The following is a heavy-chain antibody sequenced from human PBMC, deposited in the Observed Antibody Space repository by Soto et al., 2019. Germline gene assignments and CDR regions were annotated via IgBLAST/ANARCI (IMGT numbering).Heavy chain of an antibody. CDR2: ISGGGDRT. CDR1: GVTFSTFS. Sequence: GGSLGLACAASGVTFSTFSMCWVRQPPGRGLEWLSLISGGGDRTYYANSVKGRFTVSRDNSENTLYLQMNSLRAEDTAVYYCATQDFRGTTGTTWGQGTLVIVSS. J-gene: IGHJ4*02. CDR3: ATQDFRGTTGTT. D-gene: IGHD1-1*01. V-gene: IGHV3-23*01.